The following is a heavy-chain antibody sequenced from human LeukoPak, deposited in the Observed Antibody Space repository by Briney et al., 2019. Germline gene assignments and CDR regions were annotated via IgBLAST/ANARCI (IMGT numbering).Heavy chain of an antibody. Sequence: ASVKVSCKASGYTFTGYYMHWVRQAPGQGLEWMGWINPNSGGTNYAQKFQGRVTTTRDTSISTAYMELSRLRSDDTAVYYCARDAPHSPYDYVWGSLGYWGQGTLVTVSS. CDR1: GYTFTGYY. CDR3: ARDAPHSPYDYVWGSLGY. D-gene: IGHD3-16*01. V-gene: IGHV1-2*02. J-gene: IGHJ4*02. CDR2: INPNSGGT.